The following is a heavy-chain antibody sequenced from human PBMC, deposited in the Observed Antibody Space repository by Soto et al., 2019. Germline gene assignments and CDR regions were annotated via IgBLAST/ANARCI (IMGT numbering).Heavy chain of an antibody. V-gene: IGHV1-18*01. D-gene: IGHD2-15*01. J-gene: IGHJ4*02. CDR3: ARGYCSGGSCYPNAYVDY. Sequence: ASVKVSCKASGYTFTSYGISWVRQAPGQGLEWMGWTSAYNGNTNYAQKLQGRVTMTTDTSTSTAYMELRSLRSDDTAVYYCARGYCSGGSCYPNAYVDYWGQGTLVTVSS. CDR1: GYTFTSYG. CDR2: TSAYNGNT.